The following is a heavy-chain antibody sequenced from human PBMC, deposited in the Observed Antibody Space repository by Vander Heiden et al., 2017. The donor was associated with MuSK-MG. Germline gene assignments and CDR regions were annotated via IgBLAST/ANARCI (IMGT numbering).Heavy chain of an antibody. CDR1: ASTFTRSA. D-gene: IGHD3-3*01. Sequence: EVQLVESGAGSAQPGGSLKLPCPAPASTFTRSAMHWVRQASGKGLEWVGRIRSKVNSYATAYAASGKGRFTISRDDSKNTAYLQMNSLKTEDTAVYYCTRLRYDVWSGDYFDYWGQGTLVLVS. V-gene: IGHV3-73*02. J-gene: IGHJ4*02. CDR2: IRSKVNSYAT. CDR3: TRLRYDVWSGDYFDY.